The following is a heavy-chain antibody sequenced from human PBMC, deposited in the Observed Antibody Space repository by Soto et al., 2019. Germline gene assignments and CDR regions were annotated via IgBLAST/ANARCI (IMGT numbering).Heavy chain of an antibody. V-gene: IGHV4-59*01. CDR3: ARANYDVSGYISDP. CDR2: IYYSGSM. Sequence: PSETLSLTCTVSGGSIGSYYWSWIRQPPGKGLEWIGYIYYSGSMNYNPSLKSRVIISDDTSKNQIFLRLSSVTAADTAVYYCARANYDVSGYISDPGGKGILVTVS. D-gene: IGHD3-22*01. CDR1: GGSIGSYY. J-gene: IGHJ5*02.